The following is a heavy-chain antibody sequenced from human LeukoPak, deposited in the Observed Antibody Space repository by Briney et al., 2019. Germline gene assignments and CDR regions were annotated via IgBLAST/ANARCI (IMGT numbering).Heavy chain of an antibody. CDR2: IYHSGST. CDR1: GGSISSGGYS. J-gene: IGHJ6*02. Sequence: SETLSLTCAVSGGSISSGGYSWSWIRQPPGKGLEWIGYIYHSGSTYYNPSLKSRVTISVDTSKNQFSLKLSSVTAADTAVYYCARVGDDYNGMDVWGQGTTVTVSS. V-gene: IGHV4-30-2*05. CDR3: ARVGDDYNGMDV. D-gene: IGHD3-10*01.